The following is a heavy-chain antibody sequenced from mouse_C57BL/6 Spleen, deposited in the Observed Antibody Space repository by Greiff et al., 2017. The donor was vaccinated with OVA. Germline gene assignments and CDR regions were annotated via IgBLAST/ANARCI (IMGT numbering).Heavy chain of an antibody. CDR1: GYTFTSYW. V-gene: IGHV1-64*01. Sequence: VQLHQPGAELVKPGASVKLSCKASGYTFTSYWMHWVKQRPGQGLEWIGMIHPNSGSTNYNEKFKSKATLTVDKSSSTAYMQLSSLTSEDSAVYYCADSSGYDAMDYWGQGTSVTVSS. CDR3: ADSSGYDAMDY. CDR2: IHPNSGST. J-gene: IGHJ4*01. D-gene: IGHD3-2*02.